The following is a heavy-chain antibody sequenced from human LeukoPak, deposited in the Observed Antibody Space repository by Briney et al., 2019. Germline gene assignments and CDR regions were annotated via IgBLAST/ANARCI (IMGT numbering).Heavy chain of an antibody. CDR3: ARHLYCGGDCYSGRNHYYGLDV. J-gene: IGHJ6*02. D-gene: IGHD2-21*02. CDR1: GGPISSYH. Sequence: SETLSLTCTVSGGPISSYHWSWIRQPPGKGLEWIGYMYYTGSTNYNPSLKSRVSISVDTSKRQFSLKLRSVTAADTAVYYCARHLYCGGDCYSGRNHYYGLDVWGQGTTVTVSS. V-gene: IGHV4-59*08. CDR2: MYYTGST.